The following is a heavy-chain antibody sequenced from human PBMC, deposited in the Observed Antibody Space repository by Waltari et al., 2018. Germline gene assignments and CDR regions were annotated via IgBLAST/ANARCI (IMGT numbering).Heavy chain of an antibody. CDR1: GYTLTELS. Sequence: QVQLVQSGAEVKKPGASVKVSCKVSGYTLTELSMHWVRQAPGKGLEWRGGLYPEDGETIYAQKCQDRFTMTEDKSTDTAYMELSSLRSEDTAVYDCATVTQAGTTYYYGMDVWGQGTTVTVSS. J-gene: IGHJ6*02. CDR2: LYPEDGET. D-gene: IGHD4-17*01. V-gene: IGHV1-24*01. CDR3: ATVTQAGTTYYYGMDV.